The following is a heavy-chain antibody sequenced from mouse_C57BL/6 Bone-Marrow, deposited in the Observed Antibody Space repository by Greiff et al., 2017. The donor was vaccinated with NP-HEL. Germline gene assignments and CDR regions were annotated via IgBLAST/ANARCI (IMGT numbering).Heavy chain of an antibody. J-gene: IGHJ1*03. CDR1: GFPFSSYT. CDR3: ARDYYGSSSYWYFDV. D-gene: IGHD1-1*01. CDR2: ISGGGGNT. V-gene: IGHV5-9*01. Sequence: EVKLMESGGGLVKPGGSLKLSCAASGFPFSSYTMSWVRQTPEKRLEWVATISGGGGNTYYPDSVKGRFTISRDNAKNTLYLQMSSLRSEDTALYYCARDYYGSSSYWYFDVWGTGTTVTVSS.